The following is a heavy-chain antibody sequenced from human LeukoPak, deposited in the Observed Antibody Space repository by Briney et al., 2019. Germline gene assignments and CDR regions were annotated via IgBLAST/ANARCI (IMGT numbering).Heavy chain of an antibody. D-gene: IGHD2-15*01. CDR3: ARDRWNCSGGSSYLGLNDY. V-gene: IGHV1-69*05. Sequence: SVKVSCKASGGTFSSYAISWVRQAPGQGLEWMGGIIPIFGTANYAQKFQGRVTITTDESTSTAYMELSSLRSEDTAVYYCARDRWNCSGGSSYLGLNDYWGQGTLVTVSS. CDR1: GGTFSSYA. J-gene: IGHJ4*02. CDR2: IIPIFGTA.